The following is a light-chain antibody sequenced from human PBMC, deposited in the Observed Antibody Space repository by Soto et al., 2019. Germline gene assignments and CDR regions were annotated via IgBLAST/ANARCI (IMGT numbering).Light chain of an antibody. CDR3: QQRSNWPIT. CDR1: QRGSSY. CDR2: EAS. Sequence: EVVLTQSPATLSLSPGERATLSCRASQRGSSYLDWYQQKPGQAPRLLIYEASNRATGSPARFSASGSGTDFTLISSSLEPEDFAVYICQQRSNWPITFGQGTRLEIK. J-gene: IGKJ5*01. V-gene: IGKV3-11*01.